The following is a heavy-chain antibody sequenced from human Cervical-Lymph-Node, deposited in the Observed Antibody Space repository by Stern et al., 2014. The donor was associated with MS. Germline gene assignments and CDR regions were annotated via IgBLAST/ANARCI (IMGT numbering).Heavy chain of an antibody. CDR1: GYTFTSHG. V-gene: IGHV1-18*01. D-gene: IGHD2-21*02. Sequence: QVQLVQSGAELKKPGASVKVSCKASGYTFTSHGISWVRQAPGQGLAGMGWISSYNGNTNYAKNLQGRVTMTTDISTGTAYMELSSLRSDDTAVYYCARGLLGSDNAFDIWGQGTMVTVSS. CDR3: ARGLLGSDNAFDI. CDR2: ISSYNGNT. J-gene: IGHJ3*02.